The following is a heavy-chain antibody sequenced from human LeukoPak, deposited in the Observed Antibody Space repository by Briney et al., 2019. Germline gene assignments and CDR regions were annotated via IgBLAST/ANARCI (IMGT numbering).Heavy chain of an antibody. D-gene: IGHD3-22*01. CDR2: IKQDGSEK. J-gene: IGHJ4*02. CDR1: GFTFSGHW. V-gene: IGHV3-7*01. Sequence: GGSLRLSCAASGFTFSGHWMSWVRQAPGKGPEWVANIKQDGSEKYYVDSVKGRFTISRDNAKNSLYLQMNSLRVEDTAVYYCACRPSSVYYYGIFDYWGQGTLVTVSS. CDR3: ACRPSSVYYYGIFDY.